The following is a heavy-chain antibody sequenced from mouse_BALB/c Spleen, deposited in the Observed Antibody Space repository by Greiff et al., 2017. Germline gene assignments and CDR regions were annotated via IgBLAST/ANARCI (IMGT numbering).Heavy chain of an antibody. CDR2: ISNGGGST. CDR1: GFTFSSYT. V-gene: IGHV5-12-2*01. Sequence: DVKLVESGGGLVQPGGSLKLSCAASGFTFSSYTMSWVRQTPEKRLEWVAYISNGGGSTYYPDTVKGRFTISRDNAKNTLYLQMSSLKSEDTAMYYCARHYYGSSYRHYFDYWGQGTTLTVSS. D-gene: IGHD1-1*01. J-gene: IGHJ2*01. CDR3: ARHYYGSSYRHYFDY.